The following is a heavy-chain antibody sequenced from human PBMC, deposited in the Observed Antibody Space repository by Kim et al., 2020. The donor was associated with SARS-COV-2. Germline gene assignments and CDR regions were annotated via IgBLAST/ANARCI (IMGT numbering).Heavy chain of an antibody. CDR1: GYTFTGYY. Sequence: ASVKVSCEAFGYTFTGYYLHWVRQAPGQGLEWIGRINPGSGATMYAQKFQGRVTMTRDTSISTAYLELSRLRSDDTGKYYCARERFAFTTDLYDRSQRSNAFDAWGLGTLVTVSS. CDR2: INPGSGAT. D-gene: IGHD2-8*01. CDR3: ARERFAFTTDLYDRSQRSNAFDA. V-gene: IGHV1-2*05. J-gene: IGHJ3*01.